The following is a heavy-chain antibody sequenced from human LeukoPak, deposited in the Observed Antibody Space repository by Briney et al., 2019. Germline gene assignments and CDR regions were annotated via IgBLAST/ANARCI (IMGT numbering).Heavy chain of an antibody. V-gene: IGHV3-33*06. D-gene: IGHD6-19*01. Sequence: GRSLRPSCAASGFTFSNYGMHWVRQAPGKGLEWVAVIWYDGSNNYYVDSVKGRFTISRDNSKNTLYLQMNSLRAEDTAVYYCAKGTHTSGWSPLDYWGQGTLVTVSS. CDR3: AKGTHTSGWSPLDY. J-gene: IGHJ4*02. CDR2: IWYDGSNN. CDR1: GFTFSNYG.